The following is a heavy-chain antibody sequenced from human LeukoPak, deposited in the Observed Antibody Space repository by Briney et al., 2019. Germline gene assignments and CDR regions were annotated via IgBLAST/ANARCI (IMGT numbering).Heavy chain of an antibody. V-gene: IGHV1-8*01. CDR3: ARQGLRGFWFDP. J-gene: IGHJ5*02. Sequence: ASVKVSCKASGYTFTSYDINWVRQATGQGLEWMGWMNPNSGNTGYAQKFQGRVTMTRNTSISTAYMELSSLRSEDTAVYCCARQGLRGFWFDPWGQGTLVTVSS. CDR1: GYTFTSYD. D-gene: IGHD4-23*01. CDR2: MNPNSGNT.